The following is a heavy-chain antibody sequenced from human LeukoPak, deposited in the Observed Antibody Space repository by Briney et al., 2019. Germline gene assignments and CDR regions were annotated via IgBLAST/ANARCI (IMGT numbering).Heavy chain of an antibody. Sequence: GGSLRLSCAASGFTFSSYAMNWVLQAPGKGLEWVSIIGGSDGTTYYADSVKGRFTISRDNFQNTLYLQMNSLRAEDTAVYYCARRNAAYGPFDRWGQGTLVTVSS. CDR1: GFTFSSYA. CDR2: IGGSDGTT. D-gene: IGHD3-10*01. CDR3: ARRNAAYGPFDR. V-gene: IGHV3-23*01. J-gene: IGHJ5*02.